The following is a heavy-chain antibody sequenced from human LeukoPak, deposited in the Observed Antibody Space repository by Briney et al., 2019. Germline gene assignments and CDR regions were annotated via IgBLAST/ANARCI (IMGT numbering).Heavy chain of an antibody. D-gene: IGHD6-13*01. J-gene: IGHJ5*02. CDR2: IIPIFGTA. CDR3: ARDTRSSSWYPGWFDP. V-gene: IGHV1-69*13. CDR1: GGTFSRYA. Sequence: ASVTVSCKASGGTFSRYAISWVRQAPGQGLEWMGGIIPIFGTANYAQKFQGRVTITADESTSTAYMELSSLRSEDTAVYYRARDTRSSSWYPGWFDPWGQGTLVTVSS.